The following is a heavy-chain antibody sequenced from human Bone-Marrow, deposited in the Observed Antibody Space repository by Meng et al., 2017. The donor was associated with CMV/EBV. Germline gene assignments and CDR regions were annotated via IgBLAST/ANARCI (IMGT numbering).Heavy chain of an antibody. J-gene: IGHJ4*02. CDR1: GGTFRSYA. Sequence: QLVQSGAEVKKPGSSVKVSCNASGGTFRSYAISWVRQAPGQVLEWMGGIIPIFGTANYAQKFQGRVTITADESTSTAYMELSSLRSEDTAVYYCARSQYSSSWYPFTHWGQGTLVTASS. D-gene: IGHD6-13*01. CDR2: IIPIFGTA. CDR3: ARSQYSSSWYPFTH. V-gene: IGHV1-69*12.